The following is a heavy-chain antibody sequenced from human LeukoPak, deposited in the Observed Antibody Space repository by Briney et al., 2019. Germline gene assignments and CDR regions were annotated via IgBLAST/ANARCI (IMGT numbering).Heavy chain of an antibody. J-gene: IGHJ4*02. V-gene: IGHV3-7*01. CDR1: GFTFSSYW. CDR3: ARAPGFLEWLLSYYFDY. Sequence: GGSLRLSCAASGFTFSSYWVSWVRQAPGKGLEWVANIKQDGSEKYYVDSVKGRFTISRDNAKNSLYLQMNSLRAEDTAVYYCARAPGFLEWLLSYYFDYWGQGTLVTVSS. CDR2: IKQDGSEK. D-gene: IGHD3-3*01.